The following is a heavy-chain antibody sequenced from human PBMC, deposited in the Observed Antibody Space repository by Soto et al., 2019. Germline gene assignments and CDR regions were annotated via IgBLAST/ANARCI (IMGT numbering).Heavy chain of an antibody. V-gene: IGHV4-31*03. CDR1: GGSISSGGYY. CDR3: ARARGYCSGGSCLYYYYYYYMDV. D-gene: IGHD2-15*01. CDR2: IYYSGST. Sequence: QVQLQESGPGLVKPSQTLSLTCTVSGGSISSGGYYWSWIRQHPGKGLEWIGYIYYSGSTYYNPSHKSRVTISVDTSKNHLSLKLSSVTDADTDVYYCARARGYCSGGSCLYYYYYYYMDVWGKGTTVTVSS. J-gene: IGHJ6*03.